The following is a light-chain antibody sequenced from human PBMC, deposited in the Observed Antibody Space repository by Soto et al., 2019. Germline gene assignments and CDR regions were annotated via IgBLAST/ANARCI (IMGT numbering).Light chain of an antibody. CDR3: SSYTSSSTLEGV. J-gene: IGLJ1*01. V-gene: IGLV2-14*01. CDR1: SSDVGGYNY. CDR2: EVS. Sequence: QSALTQPASVSGSPGQSITISCTGTSSDVGGYNYVSWYQQHPGKAPKLMIYEVSNRPSGVSNRFSGSKSGNTASQTISGLQAEDEADYYCSSYTSSSTLEGVFGTGTKVTVL.